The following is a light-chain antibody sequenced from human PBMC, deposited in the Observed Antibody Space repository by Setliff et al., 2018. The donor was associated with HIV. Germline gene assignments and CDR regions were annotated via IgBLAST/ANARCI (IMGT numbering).Light chain of an antibody. Sequence: QSALTQPASVSGSPGQSITISCTGTSSDVGRYNYVSWYQQHPGKAPKLMIYEVSNRPSGVSNRFSGSKSGNTASLTISGLQTDDEADYYCSSYTTSSTLPYVFGTGTKVTVL. CDR3: SSYTTSSTLPYV. CDR1: SSDVGRYNY. V-gene: IGLV2-14*01. J-gene: IGLJ1*01. CDR2: EVS.